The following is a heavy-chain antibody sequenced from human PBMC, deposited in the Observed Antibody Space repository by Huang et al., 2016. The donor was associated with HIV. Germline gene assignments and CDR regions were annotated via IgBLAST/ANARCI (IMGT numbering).Heavy chain of an antibody. CDR3: ARQPLRYFDP. V-gene: IGHV4-39*01. CDR1: GGSISSSKYY. Sequence: QLQLQESGPGLVKPSETLSLSCTVSGGSISSSKYYWGWIRQPPGKGLEWIGSIYYSGSTYYNPSLKCRVTISVDTSKDQFSRKLSSVTAADTAGYYCARQPLRYFDPWGQGTLVTVSS. J-gene: IGHJ5*02. CDR2: IYYSGST. D-gene: IGHD3-9*01.